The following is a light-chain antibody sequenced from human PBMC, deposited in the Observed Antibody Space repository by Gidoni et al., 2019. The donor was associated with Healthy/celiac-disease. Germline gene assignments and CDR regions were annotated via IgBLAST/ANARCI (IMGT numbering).Light chain of an antibody. CDR3: QQRSNWPRIT. Sequence: EIVLTQSPATLSLSPGERATLSCRASQSVSSYLAWYQQKPGQAPRLLIYDASNRATGIPARFSGSGSGTDFTLTISSQEPEDFAVYYCQQRSNWPRITFGPGTKVDIK. V-gene: IGKV3-11*01. CDR2: DAS. CDR1: QSVSSY. J-gene: IGKJ3*01.